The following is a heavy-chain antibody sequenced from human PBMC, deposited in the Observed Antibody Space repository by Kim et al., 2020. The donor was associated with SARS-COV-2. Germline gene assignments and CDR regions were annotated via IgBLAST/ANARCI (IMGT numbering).Heavy chain of an antibody. CDR1: GDSVSSNNAA. CDR3: ANGGSGLGGMNV. J-gene: IGHJ6*02. V-gene: IGHV6-1*01. Sequence: QTLSLTCAISGDSVSSNNAAWNWIRQSPSRGLEWLGRTYYRSKWFNDYALSVKSRITINPDTSKNHFSLQLSSVTPEDTAVYYCANGGSGLGGMNVWGQGTTVTV. D-gene: IGHD3-16*01. CDR2: TYYRSKWFN.